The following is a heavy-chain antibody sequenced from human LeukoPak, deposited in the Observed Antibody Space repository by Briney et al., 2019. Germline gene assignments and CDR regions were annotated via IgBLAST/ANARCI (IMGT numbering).Heavy chain of an antibody. CDR3: AKDRTVGASYWYFDL. Sequence: PGGSLRLSCAASGFTFSNYAMTWVRQAPGKGLEWVSVISSTGGSTYYADSVKGRFIISRDSSKNTLFLHMNTLRAEDTAIYYCAKDRTVGASYWYFDLWGRSTLVTVSS. CDR2: ISSTGGST. CDR1: GFTFSNYA. J-gene: IGHJ2*01. D-gene: IGHD1-26*01. V-gene: IGHV3-23*01.